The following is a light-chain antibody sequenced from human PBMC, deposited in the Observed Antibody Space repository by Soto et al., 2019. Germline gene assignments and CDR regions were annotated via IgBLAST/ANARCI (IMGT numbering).Light chain of an antibody. Sequence: HSALTQPASVSGSPGQSITISCTGTSSDVGAYNYVSWYQQHPGKAPKLMISGVSNRPSGVSNRFSGSKSGNTASLTISGLQADDEADYYCSSYAGSSTPWVFGGGTKLTVL. CDR2: GVS. V-gene: IGLV2-14*01. CDR3: SSYAGSSTPWV. CDR1: SSDVGAYNY. J-gene: IGLJ3*02.